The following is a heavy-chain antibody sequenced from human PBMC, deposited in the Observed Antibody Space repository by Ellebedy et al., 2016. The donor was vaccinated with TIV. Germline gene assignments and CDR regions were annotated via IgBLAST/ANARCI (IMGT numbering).Heavy chain of an antibody. Sequence: SQTLSLTCXISGDSVSGNSVAWSWIRQSPSRGLEWLGRTYYRSKWYTYYAQSVQSRLTINPDTSKNQFSLSLTSVTAADTAVYYCASGAAFAWELAAYWGRGTLVTVSS. CDR1: GDSVSGNSVA. V-gene: IGHV6-1*01. CDR3: ASGAAFAWELAAY. D-gene: IGHD1-7*01. J-gene: IGHJ4*02. CDR2: TYYRSKWYT.